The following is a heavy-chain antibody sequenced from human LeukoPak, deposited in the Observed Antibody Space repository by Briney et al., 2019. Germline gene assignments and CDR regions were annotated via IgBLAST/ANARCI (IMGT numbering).Heavy chain of an antibody. V-gene: IGHV4-34*01. CDR1: GGSFSGYY. Sequence: NPSETLSLTCAVYGGSFSGYYWSWIRQPPGKGLEWIGEINHKESTNYSPSPKSRVTISIDTSKNQFSLKLSSVTAADTAVYYCARGMVRGFINTSYYYYYMDVWGEGATVTVSS. J-gene: IGHJ6*03. D-gene: IGHD3-10*01. CDR3: ARGMVRGFINTSYYYYYMDV. CDR2: INHKEST.